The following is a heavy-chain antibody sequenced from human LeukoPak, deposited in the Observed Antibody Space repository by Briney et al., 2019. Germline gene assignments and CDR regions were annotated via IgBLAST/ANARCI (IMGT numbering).Heavy chain of an antibody. J-gene: IGHJ6*02. Sequence: GGSLRLSCAASGFTVSRNYMSWVRQAPGKGLEWVSVIDSGGITYYADSVKGRFTISRDSSKNTLYLQMNSLRAEDTAVYYCARDRDGMDVWGQGTTVTVSS. V-gene: IGHV3-66*01. CDR2: IDSGGIT. CDR3: ARDRDGMDV. CDR1: GFTVSRNY.